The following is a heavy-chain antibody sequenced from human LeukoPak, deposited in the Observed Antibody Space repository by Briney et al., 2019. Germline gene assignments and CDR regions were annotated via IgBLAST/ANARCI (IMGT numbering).Heavy chain of an antibody. D-gene: IGHD3-22*01. CDR3: ARDLRGDYYDSSGYYYRAFDI. J-gene: IGHJ3*02. CDR2: IYTSGST. Sequence: PSETLSLTCTVSGGSISSYYWSWIRQPAGKGLEWIGRIYTSGSTNYNPSLKSGVTMSVDTSKNQFSLKLSSVTAADTAVYYCARDLRGDYYDSSGYYYRAFDIWGQGTMVTVSS. CDR1: GGSISSYY. V-gene: IGHV4-4*07.